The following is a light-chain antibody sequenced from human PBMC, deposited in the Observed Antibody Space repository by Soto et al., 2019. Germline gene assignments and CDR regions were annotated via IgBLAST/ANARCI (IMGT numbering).Light chain of an antibody. CDR3: SSYTTSSFYV. V-gene: IGLV2-14*03. CDR1: SSDIGGYNY. CDR2: DVS. J-gene: IGLJ1*01. Sequence: QSVLTQPASVSGSPLQSITISCIGTSSDIGGYNYVSWYQQHPGNAPKLMVFDVSDRPSGVSNRFSGSKSGNTASLTISGLQAEDEADYYCSSYTTSSFYVFGTGTKVTVL.